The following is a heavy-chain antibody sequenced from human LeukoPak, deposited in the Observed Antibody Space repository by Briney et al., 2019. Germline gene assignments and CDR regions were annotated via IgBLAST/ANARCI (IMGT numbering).Heavy chain of an antibody. D-gene: IGHD3-22*01. Sequence: ASVKVSCKASEYTFTGYYMHWVRQAPGQGLEWMGWINPNSGDTNYAQKFQGRVTMTRDTSMRTAYMELSRLRSDDTAVYYCARGGPYYYDKSGYLDYWGQGTLVTVSS. CDR3: ARGGPYYYDKSGYLDY. V-gene: IGHV1-2*02. CDR2: INPNSGDT. CDR1: EYTFTGYY. J-gene: IGHJ4*02.